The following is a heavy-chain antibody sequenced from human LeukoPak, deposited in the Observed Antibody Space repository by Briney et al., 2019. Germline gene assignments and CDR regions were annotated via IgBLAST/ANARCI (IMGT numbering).Heavy chain of an antibody. CDR1: GYTFTSYG. CDR3: ARKLGYCSGGTCCLCGY. J-gene: IGHJ4*02. Sequence: ASVKVSCKASGYTFTSYGISWVRQAPGQGLEWMGWISAYNGNTNYPQKLQGRGTMTTDTSTSTAYMELRSLRSDDTAVYYCARKLGYCSGGTCCLCGYWGQGTLVTVSS. V-gene: IGHV1-18*01. D-gene: IGHD2-15*01. CDR2: ISAYNGNT.